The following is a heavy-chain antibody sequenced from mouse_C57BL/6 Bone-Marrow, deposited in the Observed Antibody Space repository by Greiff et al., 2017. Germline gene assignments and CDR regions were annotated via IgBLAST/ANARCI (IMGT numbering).Heavy chain of an antibody. CDR1: GYSITSGYY. Sequence: ESGPGLVKPSQSLSLTCSVTGYSITSGYYWNWIRQFPGNKLECMGYISYDGSNNYNPSLKNRISITRDTSKNQFFLKLNSVTTEDTATYYCAKGGVIYYYGSSWFAYWGQGTLVTVSA. D-gene: IGHD1-1*01. J-gene: IGHJ3*01. CDR2: ISYDGSN. V-gene: IGHV3-6*01. CDR3: AKGGVIYYYGSSWFAY.